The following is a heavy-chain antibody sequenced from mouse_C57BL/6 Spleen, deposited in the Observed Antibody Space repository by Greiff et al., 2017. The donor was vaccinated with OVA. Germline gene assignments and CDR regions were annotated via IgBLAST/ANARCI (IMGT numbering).Heavy chain of an antibody. J-gene: IGHJ2*01. D-gene: IGHD2-1*01. CDR1: GYTFTSYT. CDR3: AKGGIYYGNYFDY. Sequence: VQVVESGAELARPGASVKMSCKASGYTFTSYTMHWVKQRPGQGLEWIGYINPSSGYTKYNQKFKDKATLTADKSSSTAYMQLSSLTSEDSAVYYCAKGGIYYGNYFDYWGQGTTLTVSS. CDR2: INPSSGYT. V-gene: IGHV1-4*01.